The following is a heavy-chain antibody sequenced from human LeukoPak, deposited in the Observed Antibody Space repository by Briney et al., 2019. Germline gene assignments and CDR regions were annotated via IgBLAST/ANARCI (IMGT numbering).Heavy chain of an antibody. J-gene: IGHJ5*02. V-gene: IGHV1-8*01. Sequence: ASVTVSFKASGYTFTSYDINWVRQATGQGPEWMGWMNPNSGNTGYAQKFQGRVTMTRNTSISTAYMELSSLRSEDTAVYYCARSAGFWSGYSKYNWFDPWGQGTLVTVSS. CDR3: ARSAGFWSGYSKYNWFDP. CDR2: MNPNSGNT. CDR1: GYTFTSYD. D-gene: IGHD3-3*01.